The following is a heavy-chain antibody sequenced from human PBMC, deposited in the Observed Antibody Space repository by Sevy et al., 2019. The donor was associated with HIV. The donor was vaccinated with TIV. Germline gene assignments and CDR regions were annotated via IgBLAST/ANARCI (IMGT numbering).Heavy chain of an antibody. Sequence: ASVKVSCKASGGTFSSYAISWVRQAPGQGLEWMGRIIPIFGTANYAQKFQGRVTITADESTSTAYMELSSLRSEDTAVYYCARVSRVATISNYYYYMDVWGKGTTVTVSS. J-gene: IGHJ6*03. D-gene: IGHD5-12*01. V-gene: IGHV1-69*13. CDR2: IIPIFGTA. CDR1: GGTFSSYA. CDR3: ARVSRVATISNYYYYMDV.